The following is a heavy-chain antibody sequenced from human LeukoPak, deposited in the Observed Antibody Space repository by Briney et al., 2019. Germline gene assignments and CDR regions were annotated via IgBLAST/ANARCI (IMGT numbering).Heavy chain of an antibody. J-gene: IGHJ4*02. CDR1: GFTFSDYF. CDR2: IRGSSDDT. Sequence: PGGSLRLSCAGSGFTFSDYFRSWIRQAPGKGLEWVSAIRGSSDDTYYADSVKGRFTISRDNSRNTLHLQMSSLRVEDTAVYYCVKDSSSGSYFDYWGQGTLVTVSS. D-gene: IGHD3-10*01. V-gene: IGHV3-11*06. CDR3: VKDSSSGSYFDY.